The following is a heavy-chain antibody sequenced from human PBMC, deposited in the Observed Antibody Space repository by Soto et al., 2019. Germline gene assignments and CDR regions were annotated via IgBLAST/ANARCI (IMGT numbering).Heavy chain of an antibody. V-gene: IGHV3-48*01. CDR3: VRGLGSSDLAL. CDR1: EVTCSTYG. D-gene: IGHD6-13*01. J-gene: IGHJ4*01. CDR2: ISSSSSTI. Sequence: GRPLRLSCAASEVTCSTYGMNWVTQAPGKGLEWVSYISSSSSTIFYTDSVKGRFTVSRDNAKNSLYLQMNSLRAEDTVVYYCVRGLGSSDLALWGQGTLVTVS.